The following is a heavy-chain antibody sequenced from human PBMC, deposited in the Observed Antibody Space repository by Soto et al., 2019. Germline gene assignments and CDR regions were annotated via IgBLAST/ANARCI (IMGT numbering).Heavy chain of an antibody. CDR3: ARDKDRLQLGGNYACGMDV. J-gene: IGHJ6*02. CDR1: GGTFGNFA. V-gene: IGHV1-69*05. CDR2: IMAIFPTP. D-gene: IGHD5-12*01. Sequence: QVQLVQSGGEVKKPGSSVTVSCKTSGGTFGNFAISWVRQSPGQGLEWMGGIMAIFPTPDYAQKVQGRLTLTCDESTSTAYMELPRLRAEHKAVYYCARDKDRLQLGGNYACGMDVWGQGTTVTVSS.